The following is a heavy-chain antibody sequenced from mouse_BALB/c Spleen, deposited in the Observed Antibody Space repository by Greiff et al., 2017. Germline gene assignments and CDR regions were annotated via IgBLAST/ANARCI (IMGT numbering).Heavy chain of an antibody. Sequence: EVMLVESGGGLVKPGGSLKLSCAASGFTFSSYTMSWVRQTPEKRLEWVATISSGGSYTYYPDSVKGRFTISRDNAKNTLYLQMSSLKSEDTAMYYCTREDRYDYFDYWGQGTTLTVSS. D-gene: IGHD2-14*01. CDR3: TREDRYDYFDY. V-gene: IGHV5-6-4*01. CDR1: GFTFSSYT. CDR2: ISSGGSYT. J-gene: IGHJ2*01.